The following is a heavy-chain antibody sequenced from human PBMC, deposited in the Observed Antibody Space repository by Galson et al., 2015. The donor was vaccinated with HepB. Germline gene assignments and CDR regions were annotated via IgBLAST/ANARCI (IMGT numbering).Heavy chain of an antibody. CDR2: IKSTGDWI. D-gene: IGHD2-2*01. V-gene: IGHV1-46*02. CDR3: AREYPSTFKFDF. Sequence: SVKVYCKAYGYTFNNYHMHWVRQAPGQGLEWMGIIKSTGDWINFAQKFQGRVTLTRNTSTSTVYMELSSLRSDDSAVYYCAREYPSTFKFDFWVQGTLVTVSS. CDR1: GYTFNNYH. J-gene: IGHJ4*02.